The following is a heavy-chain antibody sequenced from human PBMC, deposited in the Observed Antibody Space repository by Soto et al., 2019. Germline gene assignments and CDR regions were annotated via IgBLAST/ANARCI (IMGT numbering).Heavy chain of an antibody. CDR1: GGTFGNSA. J-gene: IGHJ6*02. Sequence: QVQLVQSGAEVKKPGSSVTVSCKASGGTFGNSAISWVRQAPGQGLEWMGGIIPIFPTPDYAQKFQGRVTITADESTXTXXXXXXXXXSXXXAVXXXXXXXXXXXXXXXYYYAMDVWGQGTTVTVSS. CDR3: XXXXXXXXXXXXYYYAMDV. V-gene: IGHV1-69*12. CDR2: IIPIFPTP.